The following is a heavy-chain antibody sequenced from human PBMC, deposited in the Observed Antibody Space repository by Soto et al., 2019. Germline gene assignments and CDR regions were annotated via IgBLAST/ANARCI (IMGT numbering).Heavy chain of an antibody. Sequence: PGGSLRLSCAASGFTFSSYAMHWVRQAPGKGLEWVAVISYDGSNKYYADSVKGRFTISRDNSKNTLYLQMNSLRAEDTAVYYCAREERYSSSSGLDYWGQGTLVTVSS. CDR2: ISYDGSNK. J-gene: IGHJ4*02. CDR3: AREERYSSSSGLDY. D-gene: IGHD6-6*01. CDR1: GFTFSSYA. V-gene: IGHV3-30-3*01.